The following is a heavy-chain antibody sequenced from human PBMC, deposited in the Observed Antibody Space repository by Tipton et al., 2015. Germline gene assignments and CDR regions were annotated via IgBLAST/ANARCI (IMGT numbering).Heavy chain of an antibody. Sequence: QLVQSGAEVKKPGASVRVSCKASGYTFITYNMHWVRQAPGQGLEWMGFINPRGGTITNTQSFQGRVTLTRDTSTSTVYMELTSLRSEDTAMYYCVRGGAVSGQRTPFAYWGQGTLVTVSS. J-gene: IGHJ4*02. D-gene: IGHD1-26*01. CDR3: VRGGAVSGQRTPFAY. V-gene: IGHV1-46*03. CDR1: GYTFITYN. CDR2: INPRGGTI.